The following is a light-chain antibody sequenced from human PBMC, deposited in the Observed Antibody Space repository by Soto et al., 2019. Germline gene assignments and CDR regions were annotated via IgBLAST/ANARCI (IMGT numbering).Light chain of an antibody. CDR3: QQADSVPVT. CDR1: QGIKTW. Sequence: DIQMTQSPSSVYASLGDRVTITCRASQGIKTWLAWYQQKPGKVPKMLIYDASSLQSGVPPRFSGSGSGTDFTLTIDSLQPEDFATYYCQQADSVPVTFGHGTLVEIK. CDR2: DAS. V-gene: IGKV1D-12*01. J-gene: IGKJ5*01.